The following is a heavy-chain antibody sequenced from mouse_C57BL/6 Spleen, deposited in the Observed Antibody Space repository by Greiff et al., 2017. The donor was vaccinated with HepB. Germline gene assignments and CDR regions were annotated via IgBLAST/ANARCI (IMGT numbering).Heavy chain of an antibody. CDR1: GYTFTDYY. J-gene: IGHJ4*01. V-gene: IGHV1-76*01. D-gene: IGHD4-1*01. CDR3: ARWEYYAMDY. Sequence: VQLQQSGAELVRPGASVKLSCKASGYTFTDYYINWVKQRPGQGLEWIARIYPGSGNTYYNEKFKGKATLTAEKSSSTAYMQLSSLTSEDSAVYFCARWEYYAMDYWGQGTSVTVSS. CDR2: IYPGSGNT.